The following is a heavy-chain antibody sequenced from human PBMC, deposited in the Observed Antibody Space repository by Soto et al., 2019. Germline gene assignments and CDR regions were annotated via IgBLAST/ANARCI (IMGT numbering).Heavy chain of an antibody. CDR3: AKDYRWLQRYFDY. Sequence: GGSLRLSCAASGFTFSSYAMSWVRQAPGKGLEWVSAISGSGGSTYYADSVKGRLTISRDNSKNTLYLQMNSLRAVDMAVYYCAKDYRWLQRYFDYWGQGTLVTVSS. CDR1: GFTFSSYA. J-gene: IGHJ4*02. D-gene: IGHD5-12*01. CDR2: ISGSGGST. V-gene: IGHV3-23*01.